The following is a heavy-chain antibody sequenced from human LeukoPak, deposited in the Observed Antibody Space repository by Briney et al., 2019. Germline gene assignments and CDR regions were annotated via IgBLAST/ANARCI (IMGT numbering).Heavy chain of an antibody. CDR1: GGSISSGSYY. CDR2: IYYSGST. CDR3: ARVCKAEVVVVPAAILAFDI. Sequence: SETLSLTCTVSGGSISSGSYYWSWIRQPPGKGLEWIGYIYYSGSTYYNPSLKSRVTISVDTSKNQFSLKLSSVTAADTAVYYCARVCKAEVVVVPAAILAFDIWGQGTMVTVSS. J-gene: IGHJ3*02. D-gene: IGHD2-2*02. V-gene: IGHV4-30-4*08.